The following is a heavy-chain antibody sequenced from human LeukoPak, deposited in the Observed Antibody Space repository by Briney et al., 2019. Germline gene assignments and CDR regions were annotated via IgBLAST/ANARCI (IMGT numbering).Heavy chain of an antibody. V-gene: IGHV3-48*01. J-gene: IGHJ6*03. CDR1: GHTFNSYS. Sequence: GGSLTLSCTASGHTFNSYSMNWVRQSRGKGLEWVSYISSRSSTIYYADSVEGRFTISRDNAKNSLYLQMNRLRAEDTAVYYCAVGGCSSNSCYGDYYYYMDVWGKGTTVTVSS. CDR2: ISSRSSTI. CDR3: AVGGCSSNSCYGDYYYYMDV. D-gene: IGHD2-2*01.